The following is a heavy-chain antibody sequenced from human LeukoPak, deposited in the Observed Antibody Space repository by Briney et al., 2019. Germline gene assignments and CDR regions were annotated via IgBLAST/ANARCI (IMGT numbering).Heavy chain of an antibody. CDR3: ARDRTDSSGWYGRTFDP. D-gene: IGHD6-19*01. Sequence: SETLSLTCTVSGGSISSSSYYWGWIRQPPGKGLEWIGSIYYSGSTYYNPSLKSRVTISVDTSKNQFSLKLSSVTAADTAVYYCARDRTDSSGWYGRTFDPWGQGTLVTVSS. CDR2: IYYSGST. CDR1: GGSISSSSYY. V-gene: IGHV4-39*07. J-gene: IGHJ5*02.